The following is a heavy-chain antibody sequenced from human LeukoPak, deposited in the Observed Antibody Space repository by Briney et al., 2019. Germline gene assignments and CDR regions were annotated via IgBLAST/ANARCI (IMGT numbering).Heavy chain of an antibody. V-gene: IGHV6-1*01. D-gene: IGHD5-24*01. CDR2: TYYRSKWYS. CDR3: ARGGQGDGYSADEAFDI. Sequence: SQTLSLTCAISGDSVSSNSTACNWIRQSPSRGLEWLGRTYYRSKWYSDYAVSVKSRIIINPDTSKNQFSLQLNSVTPEDTAVYYCARGGQGDGYSADEAFDIWGQGTMVTVSS. J-gene: IGHJ3*02. CDR1: GDSVSSNSTA.